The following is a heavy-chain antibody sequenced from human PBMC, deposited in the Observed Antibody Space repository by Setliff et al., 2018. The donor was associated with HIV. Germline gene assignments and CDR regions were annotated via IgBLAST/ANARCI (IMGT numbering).Heavy chain of an antibody. V-gene: IGHV4-61*02. D-gene: IGHD1-26*01. CDR1: GGSINSGTYY. CDR3: AKNLGVGEYSASEDAFDI. Sequence: SETLSLTCTVSGGSINSGTYYWSWIRQPAGKGLEWIGRISSSGSTDYNPSLKSRVNISVDRSKNQLSLRLSSVTAADTAVYYCAKNLGVGEYSASEDAFDIWGQGTMVTVSS. CDR2: ISSSGST. J-gene: IGHJ3*02.